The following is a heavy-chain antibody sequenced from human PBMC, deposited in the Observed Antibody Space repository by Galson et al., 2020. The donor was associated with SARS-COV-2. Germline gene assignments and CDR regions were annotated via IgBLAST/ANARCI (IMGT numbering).Heavy chain of an antibody. Sequence: SQASETLSLTCAVYGGSFSGYHWSWLRQPPGKGLECIGEINQSGNINYNPSLKSRVTISLDTSKNQFSLKLSSVTAADTAVYYCARGHLEISMIVGVFTAAAYYFDYWGQGTLVTVVS. CDR3: ARGHLEISMIVGVFTAAAYYFDY. D-gene: IGHD3-22*01. CDR1: GGSFSGYH. V-gene: IGHV4-34*01. J-gene: IGHJ4*02. CDR2: INQSGNI.